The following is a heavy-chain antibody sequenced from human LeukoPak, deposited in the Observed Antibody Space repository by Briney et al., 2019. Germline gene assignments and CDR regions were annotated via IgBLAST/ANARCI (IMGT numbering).Heavy chain of an antibody. D-gene: IGHD2-2*01. CDR3: AKLTVPLDAFDI. CDR1: GFTLSSYS. CDR2: ISSSSSTI. J-gene: IGHJ3*02. Sequence: GGSLRLSCAASGFTLSSYSMNWVRQAPGKGLEWVSYISSSSSTIYYADSVKGRFTISRDNSKNTLYLQMNSLRTEDTAVYYCAKLTVPLDAFDIWGQGTMVTVSS. V-gene: IGHV3-48*01.